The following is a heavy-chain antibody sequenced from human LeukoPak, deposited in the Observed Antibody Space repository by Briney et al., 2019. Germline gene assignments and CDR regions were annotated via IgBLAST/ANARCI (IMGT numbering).Heavy chain of an antibody. Sequence: SETLSLTCTVSGGSISSGGYYWSWIRQHPGKGLEWIGYIYYSGSTYYNPSLKSRVTISVDTSKNQFSLKLSSVTAADTAVYYCARGSSSWSAFDYWGQGTLVTVSS. CDR3: ARGSSSWSAFDY. J-gene: IGHJ4*02. CDR1: GGSISSGGYY. D-gene: IGHD6-13*01. CDR2: IYYSGST. V-gene: IGHV4-31*03.